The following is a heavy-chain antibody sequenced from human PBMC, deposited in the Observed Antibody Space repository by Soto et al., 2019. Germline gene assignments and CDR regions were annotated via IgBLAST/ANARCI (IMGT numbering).Heavy chain of an antibody. CDR1: GFTFSSYG. CDR2: ISYDGSNK. V-gene: IGHV3-30*18. D-gene: IGHD6-13*01. J-gene: IGHJ6*02. CDR3: AKDRGQQQLVPGYYYYGMDV. Sequence: HPGGSLRLSCAASGFTFSSYGMHWVRQAPGKGLEWVAVISYDGSNKYYADSVKGRFTISRDNSKNTLYLQMNSLRAEDTAVYYCAKDRGQQQLVPGYYYYGMDVWGQGTTVTVSS.